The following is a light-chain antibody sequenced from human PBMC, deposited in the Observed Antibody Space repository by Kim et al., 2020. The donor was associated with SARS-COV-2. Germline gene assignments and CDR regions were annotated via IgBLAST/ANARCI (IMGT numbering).Light chain of an antibody. V-gene: IGLV2-14*03. CDR2: DVT. CDR1: SSDIGAYNY. J-gene: IGLJ2*01. CDR3: SSYASSGV. Sequence: QSALTQPASVSGSPGQSITISCTGTSSDIGAYNYVSWYQYHPGKAPKLLIYDVTKRPSGVSNRFSGSKSGNTASLTISGLQTEDEADYYCSSYASSGVFGGGTQLTVL.